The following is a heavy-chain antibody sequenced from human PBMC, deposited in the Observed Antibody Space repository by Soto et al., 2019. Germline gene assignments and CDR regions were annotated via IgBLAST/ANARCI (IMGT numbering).Heavy chain of an antibody. J-gene: IGHJ6*02. CDR3: ARGADIVLMVYAISGGMDV. Sequence: ASVKVSCKASGYTFTGYYMPWLRPAPGQGLEWMGWINPNSGGTNYAQKFQGRATMTRDTSISTAYMELSRLRSDDTAVYYCARGADIVLMVYAISGGMDVWGQGTTVTVSS. V-gene: IGHV1-2*02. D-gene: IGHD2-8*01. CDR1: GYTFTGYY. CDR2: INPNSGGT.